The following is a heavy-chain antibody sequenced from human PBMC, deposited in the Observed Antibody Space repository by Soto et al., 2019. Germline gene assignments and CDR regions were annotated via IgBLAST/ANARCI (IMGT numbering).Heavy chain of an antibody. CDR1: GFTMSYGGYS. V-gene: IGHV4-30-2*01. D-gene: IGHD2-15*01. CDR3: ARGGGYASFDF. CDR2: ISRLETT. J-gene: IGHJ4*02. Sequence: PAETLSLTCGVSGFTMSYGGYSWIWIRQAPGKGLEWRVYISRLETTYDNPAFRRLLSLSIDRTRNQFSLRLSSMTAADKAVYYCARGGGYASFDFWGKGIQVTV.